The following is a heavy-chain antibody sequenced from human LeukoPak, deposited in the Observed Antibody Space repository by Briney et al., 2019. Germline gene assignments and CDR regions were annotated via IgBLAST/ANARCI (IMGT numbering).Heavy chain of an antibody. CDR1: GGSFSGYY. CDR2: IYYSGST. CDR3: ARGDGSGSYPDYFDY. D-gene: IGHD3-10*01. J-gene: IGHJ4*02. Sequence: PSETLSLTCAVYGGSFSGYYWSWVRQPPGKGLEWIGDIYYSGSTNYDPSLKSRVTISVDTSKNQFSLKLSSVTAADTAVYYCARGDGSGSYPDYFDYWGQGTLVTVSS. V-gene: IGHV4-59*01.